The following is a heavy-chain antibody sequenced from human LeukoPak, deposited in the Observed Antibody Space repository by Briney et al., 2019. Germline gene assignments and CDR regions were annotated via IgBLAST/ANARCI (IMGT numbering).Heavy chain of an antibody. Sequence: SETLSLTCIVSGASITTYSWNWLRQSPGKGLEWIGYFSLGGSGTTSYTSSLKSRVTISRDTSKNHSSLKLSSVTAADTAVYYCARWDDSDWAFGTWGPGILVTVSS. CDR1: GASITTYS. D-gene: IGHD6-19*01. J-gene: IGHJ5*02. V-gene: IGHV4-59*08. CDR2: FSLGGSGTT. CDR3: ARWDDSDWAFGT.